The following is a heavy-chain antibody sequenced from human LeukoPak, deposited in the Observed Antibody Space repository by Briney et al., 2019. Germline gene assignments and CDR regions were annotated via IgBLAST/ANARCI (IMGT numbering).Heavy chain of an antibody. D-gene: IGHD3-10*01. Sequence: SETLSLTCAVYGRSFSGHYWSWIRQSPGKGQEWIGEINDSGSTNYNPSLKSRVTISVDTSKSQFSLKLSSVTAADTALYYCSRAEVRGVLPDVRRYWGQGTLFTVSS. J-gene: IGHJ4*02. CDR3: SRAEVRGVLPDVRRY. CDR1: GRSFSGHY. V-gene: IGHV4-34*01. CDR2: INDSGST.